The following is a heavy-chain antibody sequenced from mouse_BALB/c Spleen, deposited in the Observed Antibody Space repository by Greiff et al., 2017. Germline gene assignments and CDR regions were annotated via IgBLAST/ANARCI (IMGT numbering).Heavy chain of an antibody. V-gene: IGHV1-7*01. Sequence: QVQLQQSGAELAKPGASVKMSCKASGYTFTSYWMHWVKQRPGQGLEWIGYINPSTGYTEYNQKFKDKATLTADKSSSTAYMQLSSLTSEDSAVYYCARARFFAYWGQGTLVTVSA. J-gene: IGHJ3*01. CDR3: ARARFFAY. CDR1: GYTFTSYW. CDR2: INPSTGYT.